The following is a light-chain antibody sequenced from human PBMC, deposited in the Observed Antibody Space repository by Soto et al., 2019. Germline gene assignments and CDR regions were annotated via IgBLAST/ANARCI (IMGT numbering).Light chain of an antibody. CDR2: DNN. J-gene: IGLJ3*02. V-gene: IGLV1-51*01. CDR3: GSWDRSLRGWV. CDR1: GSSLGENA. Sequence: QAVVTQPPSVSAAPGQNVTISCSGDGSSLGENAMCWYQVLPGAAPRVLIYDNNKRPSGIPDRFSGSKSATSATLDITGLQTGDEADYYCGSWDRSLRGWVFGGGTKVTVL.